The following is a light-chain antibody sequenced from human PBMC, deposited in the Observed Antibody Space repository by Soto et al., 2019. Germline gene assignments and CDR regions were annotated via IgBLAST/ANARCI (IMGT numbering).Light chain of an antibody. CDR2: DVS. J-gene: IGLJ1*01. Sequence: QSVLTQPASVSGSPGQSIAISCAGTSNDFGGYTYVSWYQQHPGKAPKLMIYDVSNRPSGVSNRFSGSKSGNTAPLTISGLQAEDEADYYCTSYTSSSTPYVFGGGTKVTVL. V-gene: IGLV2-14*01. CDR1: SNDFGGYTY. CDR3: TSYTSSSTPYV.